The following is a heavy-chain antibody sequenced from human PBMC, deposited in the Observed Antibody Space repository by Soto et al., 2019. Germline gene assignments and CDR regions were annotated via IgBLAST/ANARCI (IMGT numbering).Heavy chain of an antibody. V-gene: IGHV1-46*01. CDR1: GYTFTSYY. D-gene: IGHD3-3*02. J-gene: IGHJ4*02. Sequence: ASVKVSCNASGYTFTSYYMHWVRQAPGQALEWMGIINPSGGSTSYAQKSQGRVTMTRDTSTNTVYMELCSLRSEATAVYYCASGRSISLDYAIEYWGQVALVPV. CDR2: INPSGGST. CDR3: ASGRSISLDYAIEY.